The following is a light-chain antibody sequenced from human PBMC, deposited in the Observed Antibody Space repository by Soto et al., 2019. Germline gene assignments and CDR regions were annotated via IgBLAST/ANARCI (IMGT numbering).Light chain of an antibody. V-gene: IGKV1-5*01. Sequence: DSQMTQSPSTLSASVGARVTITCRASQSISSWLAWYQQKPGKAPKLLIYDASSLESGVPSRFSGSGSGTEFTLTISSLQPDDFATYYCQQYNRYSTFGQGTKVDIK. J-gene: IGKJ1*01. CDR3: QQYNRYST. CDR2: DAS. CDR1: QSISSW.